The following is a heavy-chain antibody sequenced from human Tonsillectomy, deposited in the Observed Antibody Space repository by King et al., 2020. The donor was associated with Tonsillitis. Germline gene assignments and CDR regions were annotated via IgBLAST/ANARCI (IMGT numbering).Heavy chain of an antibody. CDR2: ISSSSSTI. CDR1: GFTFSSYS. V-gene: IGHV3-48*04. CDR3: ARDTIAAAGY. J-gene: IGHJ4*02. D-gene: IGHD6-13*01. Sequence: QLVQSGGGLVQPGGSLRLSCAASGFTFSSYSMNWVRQAPGKGLEWLSYISSSSSTIYYADSVKGRFTISRDNAKNSLYLQMNSLRAEDTAVYYCARDTIAAAGYWGQGTLVTVSS.